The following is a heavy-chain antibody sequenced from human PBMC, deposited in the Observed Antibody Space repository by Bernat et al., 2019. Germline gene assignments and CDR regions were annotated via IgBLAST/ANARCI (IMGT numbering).Heavy chain of an antibody. CDR1: GYSFTSYW. J-gene: IGHJ4*02. V-gene: IGHV5-51*01. Sequence: EVQLVQSGAELKKPGESLKISCKGSGYSFTSYWIGWVRQMPGKGLEWMGIIYPGDSDTRYSPSFQGQVTISADKSISTAYLQWSSLKASDTAMYYCARLTEDYGGKSAGMYFDYWGQGTLVTVSS. CDR3: ARLTEDYGGKSAGMYFDY. CDR2: IYPGDSDT. D-gene: IGHD4-23*01.